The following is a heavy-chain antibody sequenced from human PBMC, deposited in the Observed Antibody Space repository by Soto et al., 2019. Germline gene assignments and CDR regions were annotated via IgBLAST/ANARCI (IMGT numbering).Heavy chain of an antibody. CDR1: GGSISSGGHY. CDR2: IYYSGST. J-gene: IGHJ4*02. CDR3: ARARVITVFGSDD. V-gene: IGHV4-31*03. D-gene: IGHD3-3*01. Sequence: QVQLQESGPGLVKPSQTLSLTCTVSGGSISSGGHYWSWIRQHPGKGLEWIGFIYYSGSTYYNPSLKSRVTISVDTSKNQFSPKLSSVTAADTAVYYCARARVITVFGSDDGGQGTLVTVSS.